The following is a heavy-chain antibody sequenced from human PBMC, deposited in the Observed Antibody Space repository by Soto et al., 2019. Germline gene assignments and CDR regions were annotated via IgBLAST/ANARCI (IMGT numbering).Heavy chain of an antibody. V-gene: IGHV4-31*03. Sequence: QVQLQESGPGLVKPSQTLSLTCTVSGGSISSGGYYWSWIRQHPGKGLEWNGYIYYSGSTYYNPSLKSRVTISVDTSKNQFSLKLSSVTAADTAVYYCARDYWYYDILTEGYYYYGMDVWGQGTTVTVSS. D-gene: IGHD3-9*01. CDR2: IYYSGST. J-gene: IGHJ6*02. CDR1: GGSISSGGYY. CDR3: ARDYWYYDILTEGYYYYGMDV.